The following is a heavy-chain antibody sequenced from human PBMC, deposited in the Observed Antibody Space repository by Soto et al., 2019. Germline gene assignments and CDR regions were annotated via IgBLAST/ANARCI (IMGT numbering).Heavy chain of an antibody. V-gene: IGHV4-31*03. CDR3: ARDRSRYDYGDYFDY. CDR1: GGSISRGGYY. CDR2: IYYSGST. J-gene: IGHJ4*02. Sequence: LPLTCTVSGGSISRGGYYWSWIRQHPGKGLEWIGYIYYSGSTYYNPSLKSRVTISVDTSKNQFSLKLSSVTAADTAVYYCARDRSRYDYGDYFDYWGQGTLVTVSS. D-gene: IGHD4-17*01.